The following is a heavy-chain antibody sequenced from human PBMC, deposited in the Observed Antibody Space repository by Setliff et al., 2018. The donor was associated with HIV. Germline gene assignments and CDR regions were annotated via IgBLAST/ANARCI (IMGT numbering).Heavy chain of an antibody. V-gene: IGHV3-20*04. Sequence: GGSLRLSCAASGFTFEDYGMSLVRQVPGKGLEWVSGISWSGGGTGYAASVKGRFTSSRDDAKNSLYMQMSSLRVEDTALYFCARSFPYYYESGGVYAMDVWGLGTTVTVSS. CDR3: ARSFPYYYESGGVYAMDV. J-gene: IGHJ6*02. CDR2: ISWSGGGT. D-gene: IGHD3-22*01. CDR1: GFTFEDYG.